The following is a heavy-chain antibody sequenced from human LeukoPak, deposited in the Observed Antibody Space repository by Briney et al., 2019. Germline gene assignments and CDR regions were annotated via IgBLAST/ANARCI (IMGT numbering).Heavy chain of an antibody. CDR1: GFTFSSYW. V-gene: IGHV3-23*01. Sequence: PGGSLRLSCAASGFTFSSYWMSWVRQAPGKGLEWVSAISGSGGSTYYADSVKGRFTISRDNSKNTLYLQMNSLRAEDAAVYYCAKLPILYCSSTSCYLWGQGTLVTVSS. CDR2: ISGSGGST. CDR3: AKLPILYCSSTSCYL. J-gene: IGHJ4*02. D-gene: IGHD2-2*01.